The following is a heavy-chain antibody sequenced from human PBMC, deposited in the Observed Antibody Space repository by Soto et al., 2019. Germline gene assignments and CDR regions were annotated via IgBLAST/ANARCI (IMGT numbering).Heavy chain of an antibody. CDR1: RFSFSDYG. V-gene: IGHV3-30*02. Sequence: QVQLVESGGGVVQPGGSRRLSCEASRFSFSDYGMHWFRQAPGKGLEWVALIRDDGSATYYSDSVKGRFAISRYNSKNTLYLKMNRLRGEDTAVSYCATSTLTDAFDIWGQGTMVSVSS. D-gene: IGHD2-15*01. J-gene: IGHJ3*02. CDR3: ATSTLTDAFDI. CDR2: IRDDGSAT.